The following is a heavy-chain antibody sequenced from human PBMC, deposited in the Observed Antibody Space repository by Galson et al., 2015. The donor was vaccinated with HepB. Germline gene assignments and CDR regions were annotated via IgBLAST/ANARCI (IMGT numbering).Heavy chain of an antibody. D-gene: IGHD4-17*01. CDR2: IIPTVGVA. J-gene: IGHJ6*02. Sequence: KVSCKASGGTFNSYTISWVRQAPGQGFEWMGRIIPTVGVANYAQEFEGRITITADKSTSTAYMELSSLRSEDTAVYYCAADYGDRHYYYYSMDVWGQGTTVTVSS. V-gene: IGHV1-69*02. CDR1: GGTFNSYT. CDR3: AADYGDRHYYYYSMDV.